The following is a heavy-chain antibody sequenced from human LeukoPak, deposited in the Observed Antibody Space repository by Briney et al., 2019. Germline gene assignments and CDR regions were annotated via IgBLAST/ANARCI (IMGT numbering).Heavy chain of an antibody. CDR1: GYSFTSFW. CDR2: IYPGDSDT. CDR3: ARPTSRDGYNPLQH. J-gene: IGHJ4*02. Sequence: GESLKISCKGSGYSFTSFWIGWVRQMPGKGLEWMGIIYPGDSDTRYSPSFQGQVTISADKSISTAYLRWSSLKASDTAMYYCARPTSRDGYNPLQHWGQGTLVTVSS. D-gene: IGHD5-24*01. V-gene: IGHV5-51*01.